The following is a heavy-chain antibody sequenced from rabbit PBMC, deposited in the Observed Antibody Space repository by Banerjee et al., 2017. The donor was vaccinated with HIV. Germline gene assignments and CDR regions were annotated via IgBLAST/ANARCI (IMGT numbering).Heavy chain of an antibody. V-gene: IGHV1S43*01. J-gene: IGHJ3*01. CDR3: ARAGSTYANAGYAYATTRLDL. Sequence: QQQLEESGGGLVKPGGTLTLTCKASGIDFSSYYYMCWVRQAPGKGLELIACIYTSSGRTYYASWANGRFTISRSTSLNTVDLKMTSLTAADTATYFCARAGSTYANAGYAYATTRLDLWGQGTLVTVS. CDR1: GIDFSSYYY. D-gene: IGHD6-1*01. CDR2: IYTSSGRT.